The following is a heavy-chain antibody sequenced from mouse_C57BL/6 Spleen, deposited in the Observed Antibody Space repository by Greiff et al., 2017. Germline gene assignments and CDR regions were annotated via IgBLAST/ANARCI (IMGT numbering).Heavy chain of an antibody. J-gene: IGHJ2*01. CDR3: ARSDGFFDY. Sequence: EVQVVESGGGLVQPGGSLSLSCAASGFTFTDYYMSWVRQPPGKALEWLGFIRNKANGYTTEYSASVKVRFTISRDNSQSILYLQMNALRAEDSSTYYCARSDGFFDYWGQGTTLTVSS. CDR2: IRNKANGYTT. D-gene: IGHD2-3*01. V-gene: IGHV7-3*01. CDR1: GFTFTDYY.